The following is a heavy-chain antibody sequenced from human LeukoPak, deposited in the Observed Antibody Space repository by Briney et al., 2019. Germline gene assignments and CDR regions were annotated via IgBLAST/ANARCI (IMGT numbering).Heavy chain of an antibody. D-gene: IGHD4-17*01. CDR1: GFTFSSYA. CDR2: ISYDGSNK. CDR3: ASPVTTVWFDY. V-gene: IGHV3-30-3*01. Sequence: PGGSLRLSCAASGFTFSSYAMHWVRQAPGKGLEWVAVISYDGSNKYYADSVKGRFTISRDNSKNTLYLQMNSLRAEDTAVYYCASPVTTVWFDYWGQGTLVTVSS. J-gene: IGHJ4*02.